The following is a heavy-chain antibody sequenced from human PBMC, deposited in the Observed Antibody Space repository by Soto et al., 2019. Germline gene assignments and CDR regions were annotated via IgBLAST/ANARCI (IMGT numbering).Heavy chain of an antibody. V-gene: IGHV4-59*04. D-gene: IGHD3-22*01. J-gene: IGHJ4*02. CDR2: IYYSGRT. CDR1: GGSISSYY. CDR3: ARLLYDSSGFYYFDY. Sequence: PSETLSLTCTVSGGSISSYYWSWIRQPPGKGLEWIGYIYYSGRTYDNPSLKSRVTTSVETSKNQFSLKLSSVTAADTAVYFCARLLYDSSGFYYFDYWGQGILVTVSS.